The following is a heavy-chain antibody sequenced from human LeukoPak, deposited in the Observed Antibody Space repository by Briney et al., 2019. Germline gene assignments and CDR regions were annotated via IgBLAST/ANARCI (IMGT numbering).Heavy chain of an antibody. V-gene: IGHV3-21*01. D-gene: IGHD3-3*01. CDR1: GFTFSSYS. Sequence: GGSLRRSCAASGFTFSSYSMNWVRQAPGKGLEWVSSISSSSSYIYYADSVKGRLTISRANAKNSLYLQMNSLRAEDTAVYYCAGDFWSGYYTGISPNGWGQGTLVTVSS. J-gene: IGHJ4*02. CDR3: AGDFWSGYYTGISPNG. CDR2: ISSSSSYI.